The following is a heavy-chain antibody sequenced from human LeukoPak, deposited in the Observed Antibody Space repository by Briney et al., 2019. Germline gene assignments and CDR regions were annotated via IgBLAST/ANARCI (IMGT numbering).Heavy chain of an antibody. CDR2: INPNSGGT. D-gene: IGHD3-16*01. CDR1: GYIFTGYY. CDR3: ARTPLLRLGEFGP. Sequence: ASVKVSCKASGYIFTGYYMHWVRQAPGQGLEWMGWINPNSGGTNYAQKFQGRVSMSRDTSISTAYMELSRLRSDDTAVYYCARTPLLRLGEFGPWGQGTLVTVSS. V-gene: IGHV1-2*02. J-gene: IGHJ5*02.